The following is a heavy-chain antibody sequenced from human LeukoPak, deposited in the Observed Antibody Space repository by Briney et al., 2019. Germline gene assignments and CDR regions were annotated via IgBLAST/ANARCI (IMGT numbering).Heavy chain of an antibody. Sequence: GASVKVSCKTSGYTFTGYYMHWVRQAPGQGLEWMGIINPSGGSTSYAQKFQGRVTTTRDTSTSTVYMELSSLRSEDTAVYYCARGTDAYYYDSSDIDYWGQGTLVTVSS. V-gene: IGHV1-46*01. J-gene: IGHJ4*02. CDR2: INPSGGST. CDR3: ARGTDAYYYDSSDIDY. CDR1: GYTFTGYY. D-gene: IGHD3-22*01.